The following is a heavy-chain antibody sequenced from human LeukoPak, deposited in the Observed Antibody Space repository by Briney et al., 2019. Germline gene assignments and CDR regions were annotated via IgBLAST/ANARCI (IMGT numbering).Heavy chain of an antibody. J-gene: IGHJ4*02. Sequence: SETLSLTCAVYGGSFSGYYWSWIRQPPGKGLEWIGEINHSGSTNYNPSLKSRVTISVDTSKNQFSLKLSSVTAADTAVYYCARGQPYDFWSGYYFDYWGQGTLVTVSS. CDR2: INHSGST. CDR3: ARGQPYDFWSGYYFDY. D-gene: IGHD3-3*01. CDR1: GGSFSGYY. V-gene: IGHV4-34*01.